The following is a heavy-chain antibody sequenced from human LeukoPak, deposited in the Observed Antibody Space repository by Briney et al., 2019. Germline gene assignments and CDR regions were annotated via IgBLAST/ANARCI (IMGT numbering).Heavy chain of an antibody. V-gene: IGHV4-30-4*08. J-gene: IGHJ4*02. CDR3: AREGPAARVGY. CDR1: GGSISSGEYY. CDR2: IYYSGST. Sequence: PSETLSLTCTVSGGSISSGEYYWSWVRQPPGKGREWIGHIYYSGSTYCNPSLKSRVTISVDTSKNQFSLKLSSVTASDTAVYYCAREGPAARVGYWGQGTVVTVSS. D-gene: IGHD2-2*01.